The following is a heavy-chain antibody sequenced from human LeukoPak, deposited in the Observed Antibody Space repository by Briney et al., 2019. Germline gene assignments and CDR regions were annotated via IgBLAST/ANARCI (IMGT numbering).Heavy chain of an antibody. CDR3: GTLLSNGPFDY. J-gene: IGHJ4*02. CDR1: GYTFTGYY. V-gene: IGHV1-2*02. CDR2: IYPNSGAT. Sequence: ASVKVSCKASGYTFTGYYKHWVRQAPGQGLQWMGWIYPNSGATKYAQKFQGRVTMTRDTSISTAYMELSGLRSDDTAVYYCGTLLSNGPFDYWGQGSLVTVSS.